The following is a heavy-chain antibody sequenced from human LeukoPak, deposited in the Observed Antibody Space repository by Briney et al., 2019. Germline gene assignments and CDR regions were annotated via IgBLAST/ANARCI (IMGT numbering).Heavy chain of an antibody. CDR1: GGSVNSGSYY. CDR2: IYYSGST. J-gene: IGHJ4*02. D-gene: IGHD1-26*01. CDR3: ARAAYSGSYHSDY. Sequence: ETLSLTCTVSGGSVNSGSYYWNWIRQPPGKGLEWIGYIYYSGSTNYNPSLKSRVTISVDTSKNQFSLKLSSVTAADTAVYYCARAAYSGSYHSDYWGQGTLVTVSS. V-gene: IGHV4-61*01.